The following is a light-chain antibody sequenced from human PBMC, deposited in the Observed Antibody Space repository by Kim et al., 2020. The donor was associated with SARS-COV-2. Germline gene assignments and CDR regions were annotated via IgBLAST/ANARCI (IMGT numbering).Light chain of an antibody. Sequence: SVSPRQTASITCSGDKLGDKYACWYQQKPGHSPVLVIYQDSKRPSGIPERFSGSNSGNIATLTISGTQAMDEADYYCQAWDSSYWVFGGGTQLTVL. CDR3: QAWDSSYWV. V-gene: IGLV3-1*01. CDR2: QDS. J-gene: IGLJ3*02. CDR1: KLGDKY.